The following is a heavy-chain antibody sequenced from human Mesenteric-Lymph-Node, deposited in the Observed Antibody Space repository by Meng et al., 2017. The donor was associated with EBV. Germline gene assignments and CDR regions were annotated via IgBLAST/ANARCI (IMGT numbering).Heavy chain of an antibody. Sequence: VQLQAPGPGLVKPSQTLSLTCTVSGDSIGSGEYFWSWISQPPGKGLEWIGEIYHSGSTNYNPSLKSRVTISVDKSKNQFSLKLSSVTAADTAVYYCARVNDSSGYLDYWGQGTLVTVSS. CDR2: IYHSGST. D-gene: IGHD3-22*01. J-gene: IGHJ4*02. CDR1: GDSIGSGEYF. CDR3: ARVNDSSGYLDY. V-gene: IGHV4-30-4*01.